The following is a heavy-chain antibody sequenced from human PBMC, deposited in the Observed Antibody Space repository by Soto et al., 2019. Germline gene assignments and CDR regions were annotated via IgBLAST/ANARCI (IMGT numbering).Heavy chain of an antibody. V-gene: IGHV3-7*01. CDR1: GFTFSSYW. CDR2: IKADGRQK. D-gene: IGHD4-17*01. Sequence: EVQLVESGGGLVQPGGSLRVSCAASGFTFSSYWMSWVHQAPGKGLEWVANIKADGRQKNYVDSVKGRFTISRDNAKNSLYLQMNSLRADDTAVYYCARDEGITVTTFRFDYWGQGTLVTVSS. CDR3: ARDEGITVTTFRFDY. J-gene: IGHJ4*02.